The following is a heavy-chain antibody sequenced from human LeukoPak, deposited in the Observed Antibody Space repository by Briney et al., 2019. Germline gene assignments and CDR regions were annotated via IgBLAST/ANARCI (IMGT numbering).Heavy chain of an antibody. J-gene: IGHJ3*02. V-gene: IGHV4-59*08. CDR2: MYYSGST. Sequence: SETLSLTCTVSGGSISSYYWSWIRQPPGKGLEWIGYMYYSGSTDYNPSLKSRVTISVDTSRNQFSLKLSSVTAADTAVYYCARQKHYYDTSGSDDAFDIWGQGTMVTVSS. D-gene: IGHD3-22*01. CDR3: ARQKHYYDTSGSDDAFDI. CDR1: GGSISSYY.